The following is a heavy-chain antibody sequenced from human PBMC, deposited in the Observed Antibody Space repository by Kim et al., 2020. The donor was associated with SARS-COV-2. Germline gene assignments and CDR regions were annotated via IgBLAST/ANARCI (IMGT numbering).Heavy chain of an antibody. V-gene: IGHV4-30-4*02. CDR2: IYYSGST. Sequence: SETLSPTCTVSGGSISSGDYYWSWLRQPPGKGLEWIGYIYYSGSTYYNPSLESRVTISVDTSKNQFSLKLSSVTAADTAVYYCAREGRFLEWLLSNYFYYYMDVWGKGTTVTVSS. D-gene: IGHD3-3*01. J-gene: IGHJ6*03. CDR3: AREGRFLEWLLSNYFYYYMDV. CDR1: GGSISSGDYY.